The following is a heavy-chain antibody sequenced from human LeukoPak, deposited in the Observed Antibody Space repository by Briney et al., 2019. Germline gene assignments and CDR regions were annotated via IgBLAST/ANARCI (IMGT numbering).Heavy chain of an antibody. CDR1: GFTFSSYA. Sequence: GGCLRLSCAASGFTFSSYAMHWVRQAPGKGLEWVAVISYDGSNKYYADSVKGRFTISRDNSKNTLYLQMNSLRAEDTAVYYCARDQGMAFDIWGQGTMVTVSS. CDR2: ISYDGSNK. CDR3: ARDQGMAFDI. J-gene: IGHJ3*02. V-gene: IGHV3-30-3*01.